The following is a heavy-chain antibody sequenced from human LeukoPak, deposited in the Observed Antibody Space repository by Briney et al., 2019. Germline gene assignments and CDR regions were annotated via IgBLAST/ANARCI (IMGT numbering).Heavy chain of an antibody. CDR2: MSPNGGNT. CDR3: AGGQPNWGFDF. J-gene: IGHJ4*02. CDR1: GYTFTSYD. V-gene: IGHV1-8*01. Sequence: GASVKVSCKASGYTFTSYDINWVRQATGQGLEWMGWMSPNGGNTGYAQKFQGRVAMTRDTSISTAYMELSSLRSDDTAVYYCAGGQPNWGFDFWGRGTLVTVSS. D-gene: IGHD7-27*01.